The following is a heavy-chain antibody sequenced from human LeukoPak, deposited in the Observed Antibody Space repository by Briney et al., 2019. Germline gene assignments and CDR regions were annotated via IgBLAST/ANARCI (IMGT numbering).Heavy chain of an antibody. CDR1: GDSISGYY. CDR3: ARGRITMVRGKRFDP. V-gene: IGHV4-59*12. CDR2: MYYTGAT. D-gene: IGHD3-10*01. Sequence: PSETLSLTCTVSGDSISGYYWTWIRQPPGKGLEWIGYMYYTGATNNNPSLKSRVTMSVDTSKNQFSLKLSSVTAADTAVYYCARGRITMVRGKRFDPWGQGTLVTVSS. J-gene: IGHJ5*02.